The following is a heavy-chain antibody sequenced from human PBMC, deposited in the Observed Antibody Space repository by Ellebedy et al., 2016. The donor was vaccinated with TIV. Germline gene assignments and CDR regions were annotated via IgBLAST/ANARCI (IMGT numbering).Heavy chain of an antibody. J-gene: IGHJ1*01. V-gene: IGHV3-30*03. CDR3: LLHEQH. CDR2: TAYDEGNK. CDR1: GFTFSSYG. Sequence: GESLKISXAASGFTFSSYGMHWVRQAPGKGLEWVAATAYDEGNKQYANSVKGRFTISRDNAKNSLYLQMNSLTAEDTAIYYCLLHEQHWGQGTLVTVSS.